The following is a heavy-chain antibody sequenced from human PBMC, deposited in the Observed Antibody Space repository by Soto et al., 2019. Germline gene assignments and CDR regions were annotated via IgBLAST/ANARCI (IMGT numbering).Heavy chain of an antibody. CDR1: GYSFTRYW. CDR3: LPPKLRIDPGLDV. Sequence: VESLKISFEFCGYSFTRYWIFCVLQMPGKGLECMGIIYPGDSDTRYSPSFQGQVTISADKSISTADLQWSSLKDSDTATYYCLPPKLRIDPGLDVWGQGTTVNVS. D-gene: IGHD4-17*01. V-gene: IGHV5-51*01. J-gene: IGHJ6*01. CDR2: IYPGDSDT.